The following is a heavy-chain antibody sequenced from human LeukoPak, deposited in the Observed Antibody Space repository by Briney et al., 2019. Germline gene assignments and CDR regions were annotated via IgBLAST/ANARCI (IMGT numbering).Heavy chain of an antibody. D-gene: IGHD3-16*01. CDR2: IYHSGST. V-gene: IGHV4-30-2*01. CDR1: GGSISSGGYS. J-gene: IGHJ4*02. Sequence: SQTLSLTCAVSGGSISSGGYSWSWIRQPPGKGLEWIGYIYHSGSTYYNPSLKSRVTISVDRSKNQFSLKLSSVTAADTAVYYCARVGHYGGYYFDYWGQGTLVTVSS. CDR3: ARVGHYGGYYFDY.